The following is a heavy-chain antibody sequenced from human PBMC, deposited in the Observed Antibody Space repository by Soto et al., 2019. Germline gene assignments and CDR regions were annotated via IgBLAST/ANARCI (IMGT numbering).Heavy chain of an antibody. D-gene: IGHD3-22*01. V-gene: IGHV1-69*12. J-gene: IGHJ4*02. CDR3: ASHYDSSGYYYRGLDY. Sequence: QVQLVQSGAEVKKPGSSVKVSCKASGGTFSSYAISWVRQAPGQGLEWMGGIIPIFGTADYAQKSQGRVPITAAASTSPAYMELSSLRSEDTAVYYCASHYDSSGYYYRGLDYWGQGTLVTVSS. CDR1: GGTFSSYA. CDR2: IIPIFGTA.